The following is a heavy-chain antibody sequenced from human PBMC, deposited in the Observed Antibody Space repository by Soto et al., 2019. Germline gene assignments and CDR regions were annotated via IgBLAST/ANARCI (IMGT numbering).Heavy chain of an antibody. CDR1: GGSISSYY. Sequence: PSETLSLTCTVSGGSISSYYWSWLRQPPGKGLEWIGYIYYSGGTNYNPSLKSRVTISVDTSKNQFPLKLSSVSAADTAVYYCARSGIAAGQNYYYYYGMDVWGQGTTVTVSS. V-gene: IGHV4-59*01. CDR2: IYYSGGT. CDR3: ARSGIAAGQNYYYYYGMDV. D-gene: IGHD6-13*01. J-gene: IGHJ6*02.